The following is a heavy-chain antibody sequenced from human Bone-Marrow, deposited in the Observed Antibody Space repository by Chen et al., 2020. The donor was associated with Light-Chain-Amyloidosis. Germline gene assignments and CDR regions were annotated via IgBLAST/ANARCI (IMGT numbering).Heavy chain of an antibody. V-gene: IGHV3-7*03. J-gene: IGHJ4*02. CDR2: IKQNGTER. CDR1: GLILSRAW. CDR3: ARANYWGSYRYNAQGFDY. Sequence: EVQLLESGGGLVQPGESLTLSCVASGLILSRAWMTWVRQRPGKGLEWVANIKQNGTERYYVDSVKGRFTISRDNTKNSVYLQMNTLRAEDTAVYYCARANYWGSYRYNAQGFDYWGRGTLVTVSS. D-gene: IGHD3-16*02.